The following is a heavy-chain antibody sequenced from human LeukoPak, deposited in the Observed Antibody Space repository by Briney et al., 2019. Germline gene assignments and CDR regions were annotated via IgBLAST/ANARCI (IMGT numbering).Heavy chain of an antibody. CDR2: IYYSGST. V-gene: IGHV4-39*07. J-gene: IGHJ4*02. CDR1: GGSISSSSYY. CDR3: ARVAAAGNYYFDY. Sequence: PSETLSLTCTVSGGSISSSSYYWGWIRQPPGKGLEWIGSIYYSGSTYYNPSLKSRVTISIDTSKNQFSLKLSSVTAADTAVYFCARVAAAGNYYFDYWGQGTLVTVSS. D-gene: IGHD6-13*01.